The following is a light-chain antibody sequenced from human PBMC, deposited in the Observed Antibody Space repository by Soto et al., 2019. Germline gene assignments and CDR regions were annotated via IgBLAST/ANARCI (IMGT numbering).Light chain of an antibody. J-gene: IGKJ5*01. CDR1: QSVSSIY. CDR2: GAS. Sequence: EIVLTQSPGTLSLSPGERATLSCRASQSVSSIYLAWYQQKPGQAPRLLIYGASSRATGIPDRFSGSGSGTDFTLTISRLDPEDFAVYYCQQFGTSPPSTFGQGTRLEIK. V-gene: IGKV3-20*01. CDR3: QQFGTSPPST.